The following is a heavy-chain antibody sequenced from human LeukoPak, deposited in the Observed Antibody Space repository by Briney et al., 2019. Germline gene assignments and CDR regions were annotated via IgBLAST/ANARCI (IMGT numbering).Heavy chain of an antibody. J-gene: IGHJ5*02. Sequence: ASVKVSCKASGYTFTSYAMNWVRQAPGQGLEWLGWINPNTGNPTYAQGFTGRFVFSLDTSVSTTYLQISSLKAEDTAVYYCARAYQRLGGLSFPDQWGQGTLVSVSS. CDR2: INPNTGNP. CDR1: GYTFTSYA. CDR3: ARAYQRLGGLSFPDQ. D-gene: IGHD3-16*02. V-gene: IGHV7-4-1*02.